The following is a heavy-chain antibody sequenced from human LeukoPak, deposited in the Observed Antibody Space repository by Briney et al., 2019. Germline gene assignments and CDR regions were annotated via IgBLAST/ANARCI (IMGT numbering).Heavy chain of an antibody. Sequence: ASVKVSCKASSYTFTGYYMHWVRQAPGQGLEWMGWINPNSGATKYAQKFQGRVTMTTDTSISTAYMELSSLTSDDTAAYYCASPDYYGSGSYQFDPWGQGTLVTVSS. J-gene: IGHJ5*02. CDR1: SYTFTGYY. CDR3: ASPDYYGSGSYQFDP. D-gene: IGHD3-10*01. V-gene: IGHV1-2*02. CDR2: INPNSGAT.